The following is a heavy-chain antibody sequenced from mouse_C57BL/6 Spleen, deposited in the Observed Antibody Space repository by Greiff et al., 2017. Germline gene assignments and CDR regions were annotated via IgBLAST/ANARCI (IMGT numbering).Heavy chain of an antibody. V-gene: IGHV1-53*01. Sequence: VQLQQPGTELVKPGASVKLSCKASGYTFTSYWMHWVKQRPGQGLEWIGNINPSNGGTNYNEKFKSKATLTVDKSSSTAYMQLSSLTSEDSAVYYCARADYGGSYWYFDVWGTGTTVTVSS. CDR2: INPSNGGT. J-gene: IGHJ1*03. CDR3: ARADYGGSYWYFDV. D-gene: IGHD1-1*01. CDR1: GYTFTSYW.